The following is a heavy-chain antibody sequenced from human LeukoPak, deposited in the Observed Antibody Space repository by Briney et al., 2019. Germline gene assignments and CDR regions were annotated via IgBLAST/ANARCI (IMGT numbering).Heavy chain of an antibody. D-gene: IGHD6-19*01. V-gene: IGHV3-9*01. CDR2: ISWNSGSI. J-gene: IGHJ2*01. Sequence: GRSLRLSCAASGFTFDDYAMHWVRQAPGKGLEWVSGISWNSGSIGYADSVKGRFTISRDNAKNSLYLQMNSLRAEDTALYYCAKQLGRLWWLVGYFDLWGRGTLVTVSS. CDR3: AKQLGRLWWLVGYFDL. CDR1: GFTFDDYA.